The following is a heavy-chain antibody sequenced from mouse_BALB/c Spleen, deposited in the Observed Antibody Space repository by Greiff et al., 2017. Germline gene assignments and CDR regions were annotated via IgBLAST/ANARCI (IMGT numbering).Heavy chain of an antibody. CDR1: GYTFTDYN. D-gene: IGHD2-10*01. CDR3: ARAYYGTYYYAMDY. J-gene: IGHJ4*01. CDR2: IYPYNGGT. Sequence: VQLQQSGPELVKPGASVKISCKASGYTFTDYNMHWVKQSHGKSLEWIGYIYPYNGGTGYNQKFKSKATLTVDNSSSTAYMELRSLTSEDSAVYDCARAYYGTYYYAMDYWGQGTSVTVSS. V-gene: IGHV1S29*02.